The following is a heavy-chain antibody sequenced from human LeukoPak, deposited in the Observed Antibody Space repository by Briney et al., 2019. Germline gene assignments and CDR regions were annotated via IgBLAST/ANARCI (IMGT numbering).Heavy chain of an antibody. V-gene: IGHV3-7*01. CDR2: IKQDGSEK. Sequence: GGSLRLSCVASGFTFRSNWMDWVRQAPGKGLEWVANIKQDGSEKYYVDSVKGRFTISRDNAKNSLYLQMNSLRAEDTAVYYCARDPTPSAVTYSSGWYEPYNWFDPWGQGTLVTVSS. CDR1: GFTFRSNW. J-gene: IGHJ5*02. D-gene: IGHD6-19*01. CDR3: ARDPTPSAVTYSSGWYEPYNWFDP.